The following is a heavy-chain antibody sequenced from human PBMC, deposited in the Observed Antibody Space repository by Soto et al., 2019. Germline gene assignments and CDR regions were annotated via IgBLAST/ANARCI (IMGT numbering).Heavy chain of an antibody. CDR3: ARGGGYNTAFDY. CDR2: IYYSGST. CDR1: GGSISSGGYY. Sequence: LSLTCTVSGGSISSGGYYWSWIRQHPGKGLEWIGYIYYSGSTYYKPSLKSRVTISVDTSKNQFSLKLSSVTAADTAVYYCARGGGYNTAFDYWGQGTLVTVSS. D-gene: IGHD5-12*01. V-gene: IGHV4-31*03. J-gene: IGHJ4*02.